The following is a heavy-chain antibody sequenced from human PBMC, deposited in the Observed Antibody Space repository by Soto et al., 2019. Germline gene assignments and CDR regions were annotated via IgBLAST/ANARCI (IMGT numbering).Heavy chain of an antibody. Sequence: PGGSLRLSCAAAGFTFSSYDMNWVRQAPGKGLEWVSYISSSGSTIYYADSVKGRFTISRDNAKNSLYLQMNSRRAEDTAVYYCARDFGSTSLSLYYYYYYGMDVWGQGTTVTVSS. D-gene: IGHD2-2*01. CDR2: ISSSGSTI. CDR1: GFTFSSYD. J-gene: IGHJ6*02. V-gene: IGHV3-48*03. CDR3: ARDFGSTSLSLYYYYYYGMDV.